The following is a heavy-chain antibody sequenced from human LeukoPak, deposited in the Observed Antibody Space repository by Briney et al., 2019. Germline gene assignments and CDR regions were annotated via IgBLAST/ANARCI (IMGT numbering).Heavy chain of an antibody. CDR3: ARTTIDDYGDYEGGWFDP. Sequence: ASVKVSCKASGYTFTGYYMHWVRQAPGQGLEWMGWINPNSGGTNYAKKFQGRVTMTRDTSISTAYMELSRLTSDDTAVYSCARTTIDDYGDYEGGWFDPWGQGTLVTVSS. V-gene: IGHV1-2*02. D-gene: IGHD4-17*01. J-gene: IGHJ5*02. CDR1: GYTFTGYY. CDR2: INPNSGGT.